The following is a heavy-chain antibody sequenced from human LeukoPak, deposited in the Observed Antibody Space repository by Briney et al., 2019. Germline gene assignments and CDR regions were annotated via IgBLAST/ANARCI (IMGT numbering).Heavy chain of an antibody. CDR3: ARSSERGPYNWFDP. D-gene: IGHD3-10*01. J-gene: IGHJ5*02. CDR1: GYTFTGYD. V-gene: IGHV1-8*03. CDR2: MNPNSGNT. Sequence: ASVKVSCKASGYTFTGYDINWVRQASGQGLEWMGWMNPNSGNTGYAQKFQGRVTITRNTSISTAYMELSSLRSEDTAVYYCARSSERGPYNWFDPWGQGTLVTVSS.